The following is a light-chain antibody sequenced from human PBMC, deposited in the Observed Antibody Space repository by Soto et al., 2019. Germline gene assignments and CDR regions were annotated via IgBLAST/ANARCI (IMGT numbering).Light chain of an antibody. V-gene: IGLV2-8*01. CDR3: QVWDSASDQLYV. CDR1: SSDVGGYNY. J-gene: IGLJ1*01. Sequence: QSALTQPPSASGSPGQSVTISCTGTSSDVGGYNYVSWYQQHPGKAPKLMIYEVTKRPSGVPDRFSGSKSGNTASLTISRVEAGDEAVYYCQVWDSASDQLYVFGTGTKVTVL. CDR2: EVT.